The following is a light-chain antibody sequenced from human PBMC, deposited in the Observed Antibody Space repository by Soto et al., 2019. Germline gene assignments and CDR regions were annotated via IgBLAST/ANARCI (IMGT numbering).Light chain of an antibody. CDR3: QSYDSSRSPLYV. CDR1: SSNIGAGYD. J-gene: IGLJ1*01. V-gene: IGLV1-40*01. Sequence: QSVVTQPPSVSGAPGQRVSISCTGSSSNIGAGYDVHWYQHLPGTAPKLLIYANNNRPSGVPDRFSGSKSGTSASLAITGLQAEDEADYYCQSYDSSRSPLYVFGTGTKV. CDR2: ANN.